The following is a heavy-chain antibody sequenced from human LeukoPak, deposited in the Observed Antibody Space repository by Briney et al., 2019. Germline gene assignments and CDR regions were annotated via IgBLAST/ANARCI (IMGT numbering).Heavy chain of an antibody. CDR3: AKTPPERVVVAATGPYYYYYYMDV. D-gene: IGHD2-15*01. Sequence: GGSLRLSCAASGFTFSDYYMSWIRQAPGKGLEWVSYISSSGSTIYYADSVKGRFTISRDNSKNTPYLQMNSLRAEDTAVYYCAKTPPERVVVAATGPYYYYYYMDVWGKGTTVTISS. CDR2: ISSSGSTI. V-gene: IGHV3-11*04. J-gene: IGHJ6*03. CDR1: GFTFSDYY.